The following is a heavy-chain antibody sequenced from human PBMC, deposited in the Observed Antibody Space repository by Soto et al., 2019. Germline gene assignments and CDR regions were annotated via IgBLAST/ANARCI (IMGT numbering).Heavy chain of an antibody. CDR2: ISGPSIYI. V-gene: IGHV3-21*01. D-gene: IGHD2-8*01. J-gene: IGHJ6*04. Sequence: EVQLVESGGGLVKPGGSLRLSCVASGFTFSGYSINWVRQAPGKGLEWVSYISGPSIYIYYADSVKGRFTISRDNAKSAVYLQMNSLRGEDTAVYYCARGFRNGFNVWGKGTTVSVSS. CDR3: ARGFRNGFNV. CDR1: GFTFSGYS.